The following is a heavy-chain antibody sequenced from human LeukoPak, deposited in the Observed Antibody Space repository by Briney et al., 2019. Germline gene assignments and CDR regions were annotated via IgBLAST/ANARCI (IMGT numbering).Heavy chain of an antibody. Sequence: RGSLRLSCAASGFTFSSYSMNWVRQAPGKRLEWVSAISGSGGSTYYADSVKGRFTISRDNSKNTLYLQMNSLRAEDTAVYYCARTSDYYDSSGYRLSSARFDYWGQGTLVTVSS. CDR1: GFTFSSYS. CDR3: ARTSDYYDSSGYRLSSARFDY. J-gene: IGHJ4*02. D-gene: IGHD3-22*01. V-gene: IGHV3-23*01. CDR2: ISGSGGST.